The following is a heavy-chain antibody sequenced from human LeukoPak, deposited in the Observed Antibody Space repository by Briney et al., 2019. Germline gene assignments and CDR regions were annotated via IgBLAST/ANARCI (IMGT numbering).Heavy chain of an antibody. CDR1: GGSISSYY. CDR2: IYYSGST. J-gene: IGHJ6*02. CDR3: ARATPYSSSSDYYYYGMDV. D-gene: IGHD6-6*01. Sequence: TSETLSLTCTVSGGSISSYYWSWIRQPPGKGLEWIGYIYYSGSTNYNPSLKSRVTISVDTSKNQFSLKLSSVTAADTAVYYCARATPYSSSSDYYYYGMDVWGQGTTVTVSS. V-gene: IGHV4-59*08.